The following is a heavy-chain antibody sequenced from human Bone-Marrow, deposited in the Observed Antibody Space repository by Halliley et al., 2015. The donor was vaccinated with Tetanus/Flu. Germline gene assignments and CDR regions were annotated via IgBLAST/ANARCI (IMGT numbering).Heavy chain of an antibody. Sequence: AVSGLTFSTSQMAWVRQPPGKGLEWVSTIGRSGQTSYYLDSVRGRFFISRDDAKNSLYLQMSGLRAADTALYYCARLESGAFDYWGQGALVTVSS. CDR1: GLTFSTSQ. CDR3: ARLESGAFDY. J-gene: IGHJ4*02. V-gene: IGHV3-48*03. D-gene: IGHD4-17*01. CDR2: IGRSGQTS.